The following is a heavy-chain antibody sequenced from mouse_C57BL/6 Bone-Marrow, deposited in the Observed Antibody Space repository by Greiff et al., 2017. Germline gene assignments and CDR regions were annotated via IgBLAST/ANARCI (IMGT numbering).Heavy chain of an antibody. V-gene: IGHV1-26*01. D-gene: IGHD3-3*01. CDR2: INPNNGGT. Sequence: EVQLQQSGPELVKPGASVKISCKASGYTFTDYYMNWVKQSHGKSLEWIGDINPNNGGTSYNQKFKGKATLTVDKSSSTAYMELRSLTSEDSAVYYCARRGRSPYWGQGTTLTVSS. CDR1: GYTFTDYY. CDR3: ARRGRSPY. J-gene: IGHJ2*01.